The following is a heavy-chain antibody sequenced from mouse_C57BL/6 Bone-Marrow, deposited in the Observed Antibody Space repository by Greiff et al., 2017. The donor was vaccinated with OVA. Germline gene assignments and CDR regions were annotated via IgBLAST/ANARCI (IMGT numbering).Heavy chain of an antibody. CDR2: IDPENGDT. J-gene: IGHJ3*01. Sequence: EVQRVESGAELVRPGASVKLSCTASGFNIKDDYMHWVKQRPEQGLEWIGWIDPENGDTEYASKFQGKATITADTSSNTAYLQLSSLTSEDTAVYYCTTGDYGSRPFAYWGQGTLVTVSA. D-gene: IGHD1-1*01. CDR1: GFNIKDDY. V-gene: IGHV14-4*01. CDR3: TTGDYGSRPFAY.